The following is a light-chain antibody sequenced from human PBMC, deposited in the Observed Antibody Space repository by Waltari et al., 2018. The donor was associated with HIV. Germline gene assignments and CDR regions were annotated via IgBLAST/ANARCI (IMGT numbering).Light chain of an antibody. CDR1: SSDAGGYNF. V-gene: IGLV2-14*01. Sequence: QSALPQPASVSGSPGQSITISCTGTSSDAGGYNFVSWYQQHPGKAPKLMIYEVSHRPSGVSNRFSGSKSGNTASLTISGLQAEDEADYYCSSYTTSSTLVVFGGGTKLTVL. CDR2: EVS. CDR3: SSYTTSSTLVV. J-gene: IGLJ2*01.